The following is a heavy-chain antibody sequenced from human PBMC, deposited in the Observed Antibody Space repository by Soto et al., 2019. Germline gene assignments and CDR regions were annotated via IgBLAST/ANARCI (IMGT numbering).Heavy chain of an antibody. CDR1: GFTFSSYW. CDR2: IKQDGSEK. CDR3: ARESIVVVVALNYYYYMDV. Sequence: GGSLRLSCAASGFTFSSYWMSWVRQAPGKGLEWVANIKQDGSEKYYVDSVKGRFTISRDNAKNSLYLQMNSLRAEDTAVYYCARESIVVVVALNYYYYMDVWGKGTTVTVSS. J-gene: IGHJ6*03. D-gene: IGHD2-15*01. V-gene: IGHV3-7*01.